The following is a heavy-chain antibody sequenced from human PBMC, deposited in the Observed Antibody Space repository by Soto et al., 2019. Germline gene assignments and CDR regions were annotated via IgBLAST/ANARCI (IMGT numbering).Heavy chain of an antibody. Sequence: QLQLQESGPGLVKPSETLSLTCTVSGGSISRSSYYWGWIRQPPGKGLEWIGSIYYSGSTYYNPSLKSRVTISVDTSKNQFSLNVSSLTAADTAVFYCARHQKIVYAMDFDYWGQGTLVTVSS. D-gene: IGHD2-8*01. V-gene: IGHV4-39*01. J-gene: IGHJ4*02. CDR3: ARHQKIVYAMDFDY. CDR2: IYYSGST. CDR1: GGSISRSSYY.